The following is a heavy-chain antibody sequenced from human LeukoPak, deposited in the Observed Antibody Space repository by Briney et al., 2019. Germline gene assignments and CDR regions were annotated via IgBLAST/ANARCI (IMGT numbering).Heavy chain of an antibody. Sequence: GGSLRLSCAASGFTFSSYSMNWVRQAPGKGPEWVSYISSSSSTIYYADSVKGRFTISRDNAKNSLYLQMNSLRAEDTAVYYCASDYSFDYWGQGTLVTVSS. CDR3: ASDYSFDY. CDR2: ISSSSSTI. V-gene: IGHV3-48*04. CDR1: GFTFSSYS. J-gene: IGHJ4*02.